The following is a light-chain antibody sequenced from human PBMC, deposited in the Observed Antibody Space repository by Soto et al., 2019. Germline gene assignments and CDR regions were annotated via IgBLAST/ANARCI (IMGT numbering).Light chain of an antibody. CDR2: AAS. CDR1: QGISSY. J-gene: IGKJ1*01. CDR3: QQSYSTPRT. Sequence: DIHMTPSPSSLSASVGDRVTITCRASQGISSYLAWYQQKPGKAPQLLIFAASSLQSGVPSRFSGSESGTDFTLTISSLQPEDFATYYCQQSYSTPRTFGPGTKVDIK. V-gene: IGKV1-39*01.